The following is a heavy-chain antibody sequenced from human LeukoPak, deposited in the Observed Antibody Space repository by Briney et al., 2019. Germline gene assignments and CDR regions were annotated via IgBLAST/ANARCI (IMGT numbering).Heavy chain of an antibody. D-gene: IGHD3-3*01. V-gene: IGHV4-31*03. J-gene: IGHJ4*02. CDR2: IYYSGST. Sequence: PSQTLSLTCTVSGGSISSGGYYWSWIRQHPGKGLEWIGYIYYSGSTYYNPSLKSRVTISVDTSKNQFSLKLSSVTAADTAVYYCARANYDFWSGYYPFDYWGQGTLVTVSS. CDR1: GGSISSGGYY. CDR3: ARANYDFWSGYYPFDY.